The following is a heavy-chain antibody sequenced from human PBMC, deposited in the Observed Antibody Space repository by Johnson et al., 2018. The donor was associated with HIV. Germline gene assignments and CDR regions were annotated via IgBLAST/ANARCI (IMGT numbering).Heavy chain of an antibody. CDR2: ISSRGSTI. J-gene: IGHJ3*02. D-gene: IGHD6-19*01. Sequence: VQLVESGGGLVQPGGSRRLSCAAFGFTFSDYYMSWIRQAPGKGLEWVSYISSRGSTIYYADSVKGRFTISRDNARNSLYLQMNSLRAEDTAVYYCARVRYSSCWPIYAFDIWGQGTVVIVSS. CDR3: ARVRYSSCWPIYAFDI. CDR1: GFTFSDYY. V-gene: IGHV3-11*04.